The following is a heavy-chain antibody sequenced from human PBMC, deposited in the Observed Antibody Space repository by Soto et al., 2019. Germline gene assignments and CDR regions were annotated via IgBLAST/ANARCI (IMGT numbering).Heavy chain of an antibody. D-gene: IGHD6-13*01. CDR2: INHSGST. V-gene: IGHV4-34*01. J-gene: IGHJ5*02. Sequence: PSETLSLTCAFYSGSFNGYYWSWIRQPPGKGLEWIGEINHSGSTNYNPSLKSRVTISVDTSKNQFSLKLSSVTAADTAVYYCARVTQLVLGWFDPWGQGTLVTVSS. CDR1: SGSFNGYY. CDR3: ARVTQLVLGWFDP.